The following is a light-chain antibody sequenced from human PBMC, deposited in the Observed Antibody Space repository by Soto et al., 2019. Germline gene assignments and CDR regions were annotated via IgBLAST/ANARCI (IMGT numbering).Light chain of an antibody. V-gene: IGLV6-57*04. Sequence: NFMLTQPHSVSESPGKTVTISCTRSGGSIASNYVQWYQQRPGSAPTTVIYEDNQRPSGVPDRFSGSIDSSSNSASLTISGLKTEDEADYYCQSYDSSNRVFGGGTKVTVL. J-gene: IGLJ2*01. CDR2: EDN. CDR3: QSYDSSNRV. CDR1: GGSIASNY.